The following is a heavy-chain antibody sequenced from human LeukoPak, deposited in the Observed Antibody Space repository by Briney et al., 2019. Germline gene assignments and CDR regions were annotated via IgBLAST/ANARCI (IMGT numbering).Heavy chain of an antibody. Sequence: TLSLTCTVSGGSISSGSYYWSWIRQPAGKGLEWIGRIYTSGSTNYNPSLKSRVTISVDTSKNQFSLKLSSVTAADTAVYYCARCYYYYYMDVWGKGTTVTISS. J-gene: IGHJ6*03. CDR3: ARCYYYYYMDV. V-gene: IGHV4-61*02. CDR2: IYTSGST. CDR1: GGSISSGSYY.